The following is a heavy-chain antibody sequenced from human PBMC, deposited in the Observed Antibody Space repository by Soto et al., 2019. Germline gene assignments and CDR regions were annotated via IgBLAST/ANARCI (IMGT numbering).Heavy chain of an antibody. CDR1: GFTLRNHG. J-gene: IGHJ2*01. CDR3: AKLCRSLGFGSMRYFDSSDSDWYLDL. D-gene: IGHD3-22*01. V-gene: IGHV3-30*18. CDR2: VSFDGRDE. Sequence: QVQLVESGGGVVQPGRSLRLSCAVSGFTLRNHGMHWVHQSPGKGLEWVAVVSFDGRDEYYANSVKGRFTVSRDNSRNTVYLQMNSLKDEDTAVYYCAKLCRSLGFGSMRYFDSSDSDWYLDLWGRGTLVTVSS.